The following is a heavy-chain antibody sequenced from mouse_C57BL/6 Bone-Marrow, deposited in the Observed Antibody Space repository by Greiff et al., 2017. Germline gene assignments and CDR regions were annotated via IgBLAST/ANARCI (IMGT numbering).Heavy chain of an antibody. V-gene: IGHV1-55*01. CDR2: IYPGSGST. CDR1: GYTFTSYW. J-gene: IGHJ1*03. CDR3: ASGAITTVVAHWYFDV. Sequence: VQLQQSGAELVKPGASVKMSCKASGYTFTSYWITWVKQRPGQGLEWIGDIYPGSGSTNYNEKFKSKATLTVDTSSSTAYMQLSSLTSEDSAVYYCASGAITTVVAHWYFDVWGTGTTVTVSS. D-gene: IGHD1-1*01.